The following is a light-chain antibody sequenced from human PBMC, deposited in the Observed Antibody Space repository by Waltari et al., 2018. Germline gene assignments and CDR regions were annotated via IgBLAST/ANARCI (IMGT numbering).Light chain of an antibody. Sequence: DIQMTQSPSTLSASVGDRVTITCRASQSIDSWLAWYPQKPGKAPKLLIYDASSLERGVPSRFRGSGSGTEFTLTISSLQPDDFATYYCQQYNSDSQNFGQGTKVEIK. CDR1: QSIDSW. CDR2: DAS. V-gene: IGKV1-5*01. J-gene: IGKJ1*01. CDR3: QQYNSDSQN.